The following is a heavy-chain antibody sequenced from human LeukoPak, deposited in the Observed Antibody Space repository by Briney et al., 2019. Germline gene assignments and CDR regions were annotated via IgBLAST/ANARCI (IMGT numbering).Heavy chain of an antibody. CDR3: ARPRDSSGYWSY. D-gene: IGHD3-22*01. J-gene: IGHJ4*02. V-gene: IGHV4-39*01. Sequence: PGGSLRLSCAASGFTFSSYGMHWVRQAPGKGLEWIGSIYYSGSTYYNPSLKSRVTISVDTSKNQFSLKLSSVTAADTAVYYCARPRDSSGYWSYWGQGTLVTVSS. CDR2: IYYSGST. CDR1: GFTFSSYG.